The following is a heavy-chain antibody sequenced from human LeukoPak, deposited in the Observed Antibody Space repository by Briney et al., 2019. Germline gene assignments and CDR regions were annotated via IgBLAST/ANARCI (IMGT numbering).Heavy chain of an antibody. CDR2: IYTSGST. J-gene: IGHJ6*03. CDR3: ARDCSSTSCYGMSYYYYMDV. CDR1: GGSISSYY. D-gene: IGHD2-2*01. Sequence: SETLSLTCTVSGGSISSYYWSWIRQPAGKGLEWIGRIYTSGSTNYNPSLKSRVTMSVDTSKNQFSLKLSSVTAADTAVYYCARDCSSTSCYGMSYYYYMDVWGKGTTVTVSS. V-gene: IGHV4-4*07.